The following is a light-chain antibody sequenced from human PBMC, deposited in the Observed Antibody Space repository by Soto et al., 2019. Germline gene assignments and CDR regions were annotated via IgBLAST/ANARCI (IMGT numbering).Light chain of an antibody. CDR3: QQYGSSPPWT. CDR1: QSVSSSY. Sequence: EIVLTQSPGTLSLSPGERATLSCRASQSVSSSYLAWYQQKPGQAPRLLIYGASSRATGIPDRFSGSGSGTDFTLTISRPEPEDFAVYYCQQYGSSPPWTFGQGTKVKIK. V-gene: IGKV3-20*01. CDR2: GAS. J-gene: IGKJ1*01.